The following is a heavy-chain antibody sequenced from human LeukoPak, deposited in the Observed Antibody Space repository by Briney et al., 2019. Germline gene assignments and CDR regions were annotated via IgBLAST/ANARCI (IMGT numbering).Heavy chain of an antibody. CDR3: ARDSTAPRSYFDY. D-gene: IGHD1-26*01. CDR1: GFTFSNYE. V-gene: IGHV3-48*03. J-gene: IGHJ4*02. CDR2: ISSSDTRI. Sequence: PGGSLRLSCAASGFTFSNYEMNWVRQAPGKGLEWVSYISSSDTRIYADSVKGRFTISRDNAKNSLFLQMNSLRAEDTADYYCARDSTAPRSYFDYWGQGTLVTVSS.